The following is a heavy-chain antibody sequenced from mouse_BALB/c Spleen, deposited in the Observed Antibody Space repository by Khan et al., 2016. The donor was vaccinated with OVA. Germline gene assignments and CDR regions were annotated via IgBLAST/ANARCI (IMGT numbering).Heavy chain of an antibody. CDR3: ARGYYGNPFAY. CDR1: GFTFSDYY. V-gene: IGHV5-4*02. J-gene: IGHJ3*01. Sequence: EVELVESGGGLVKPGGSLKLSCAASGFTFSDYYMYWVRQTPEMRLEWVATISDGGSYTYYPVSVQGRFTISRDDAKNHLYLQMSSLKSEDTAMYDWARGYYGNPFAYWGQGTLVTVSA. CDR2: ISDGGSYT. D-gene: IGHD2-1*01.